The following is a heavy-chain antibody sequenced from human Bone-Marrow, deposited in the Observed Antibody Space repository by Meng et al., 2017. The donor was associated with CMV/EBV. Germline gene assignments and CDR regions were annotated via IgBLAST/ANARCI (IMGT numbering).Heavy chain of an antibody. D-gene: IGHD2-21*01. CDR3: AKDLSYCGGDCYSGYFDY. J-gene: IGHJ4*02. CDR1: GFSFDDYG. CDR2: ISWNSGSI. Sequence: GESLKISCAASGFSFDDYGMSWVRQAPGRGLEWVSGISWNSGSIGYADSVKGRFTISRDNAKNSLYLQMNSLRAEDTAVYYCAKDLSYCGGDCYSGYFDYWGQGTLVTVSS. V-gene: IGHV3-20*04.